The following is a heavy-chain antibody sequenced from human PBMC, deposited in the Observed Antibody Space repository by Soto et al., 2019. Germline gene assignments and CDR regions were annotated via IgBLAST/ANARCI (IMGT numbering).Heavy chain of an antibody. V-gene: IGHV4-31*03. D-gene: IGHD3-16*01. J-gene: IGHJ5*02. CDR3: ARELAAGAATINGWGDNWFGP. CDR1: GGSISSGGYY. Sequence: PSETLSLTCTVSGGSISSGGYYWNWIRQHPGKGLEWIGYIYYSGSTYYNPSLKSRVTISIDTSKNQFSLKLSSVTAADTAVYYCARELAAGAATINGWGDNWFGPWGQGTSVTVSS. CDR2: IYYSGST.